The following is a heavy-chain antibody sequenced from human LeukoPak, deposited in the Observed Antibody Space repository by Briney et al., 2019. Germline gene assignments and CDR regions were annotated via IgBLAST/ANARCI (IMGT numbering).Heavy chain of an antibody. Sequence: PGRSLRLSCAASGFMFDDYAMHWVRQVPGKGLEWVSGINWNSYRIDYADSVKGRFTISRDNAKNCLYLQMNSLRTEDMAFYYCAKGTVSGSPVYFDNWGQGILVTVSS. D-gene: IGHD1-26*01. CDR2: INWNSYRI. CDR1: GFMFDDYA. CDR3: AKGTVSGSPVYFDN. J-gene: IGHJ4*02. V-gene: IGHV3-9*03.